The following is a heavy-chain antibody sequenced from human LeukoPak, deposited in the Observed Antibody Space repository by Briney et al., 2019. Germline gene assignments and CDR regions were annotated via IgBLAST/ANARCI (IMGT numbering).Heavy chain of an antibody. V-gene: IGHV3-15*01. CDR3: ATPPGYWGSAPFDY. D-gene: IGHD7-27*01. J-gene: IGHJ4*02. CDR1: RITFNDAW. CDR2: IKSKTDGETT. Sequence: GGSLRLSCVASRITFNDAWMNWVRQAPGKGLEWLGHIKSKTDGETTDYATPVKGRFTISRDDSTNTVFLQMNSLETEDTAVYYCATPPGYWGSAPFDYWGQGTVVTVSS.